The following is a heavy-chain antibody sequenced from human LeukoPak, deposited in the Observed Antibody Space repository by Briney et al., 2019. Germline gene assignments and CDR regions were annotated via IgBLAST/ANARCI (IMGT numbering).Heavy chain of an antibody. Sequence: PSETLSLTCTVSGGSMRTVSYYWGWIRQPPGKGLEWIGSIYYSGSTYYNPSLKSRVTISVDASKNQFSLKLSSVTAADTAVYYCARHSPAIKWLVQNYYYMDVWGRGTTVTVSS. D-gene: IGHD6-19*01. CDR3: ARHSPAIKWLVQNYYYMDV. J-gene: IGHJ6*03. V-gene: IGHV4-39*01. CDR2: IYYSGST. CDR1: GGSMRTVSYY.